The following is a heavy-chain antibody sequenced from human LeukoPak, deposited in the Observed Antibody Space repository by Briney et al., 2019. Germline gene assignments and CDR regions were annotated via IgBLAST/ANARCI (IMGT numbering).Heavy chain of an antibody. Sequence: SETLSLTCTVSGGPISSYYWSWIRQPAGKGLEWIGRIYSSGSTNYNPSLKSRVTMSLDTSKNQFSLKLRSVTAADTAVYYCARGGSGWRFDYWGQGTPVTVSS. V-gene: IGHV4-4*07. D-gene: IGHD6-19*01. CDR1: GGPISSYY. J-gene: IGHJ4*02. CDR2: IYSSGST. CDR3: ARGGSGWRFDY.